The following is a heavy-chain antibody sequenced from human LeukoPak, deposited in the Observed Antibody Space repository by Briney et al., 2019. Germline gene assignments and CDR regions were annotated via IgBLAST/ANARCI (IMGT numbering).Heavy chain of an antibody. CDR2: IRYDGSNK. CDR1: GFTFSSYG. Sequence: GGSLRLSCAASGFTFSSYGMHWVRQAPGKGLEWVAFIRYDGSNKYYADSVKGRFTISRDNSKNTLYLQMNSLRAEDTAVYYCARDRDEGAAALDYWGQGTLVTVSS. V-gene: IGHV3-30*02. J-gene: IGHJ4*02. D-gene: IGHD6-13*01. CDR3: ARDRDEGAAALDY.